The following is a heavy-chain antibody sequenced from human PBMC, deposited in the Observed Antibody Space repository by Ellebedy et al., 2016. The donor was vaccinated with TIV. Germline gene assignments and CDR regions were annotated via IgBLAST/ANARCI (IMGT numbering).Heavy chain of an antibody. CDR3: ARAKGPRVRGVIRYGMDV. D-gene: IGHD3-10*01. CDR2: IGTAGDT. CDR1: GFTFSSYD. Sequence: GGSLRLSXAASGFTFSSYDMHWVRQATGKGLEWVSAIGTAGDTYYPGSVKGRFTISRENAKNSLYLQMNSLRAGDTAVYYCARAKGPRVRGVIRYGMDVWGQGTTVTVSS. J-gene: IGHJ6*02. V-gene: IGHV3-13*01.